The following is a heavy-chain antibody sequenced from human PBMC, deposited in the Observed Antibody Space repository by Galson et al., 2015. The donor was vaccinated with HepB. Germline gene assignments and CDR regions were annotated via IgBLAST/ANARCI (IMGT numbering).Heavy chain of an antibody. CDR2: ISYDGSSK. D-gene: IGHD3-3*01. CDR1: GFIFSNYN. J-gene: IGHJ4*02. V-gene: IGHV3-33*01. CDR3: VRDFLEWLQYSMPGDH. Sequence: SLRLSCAASGFIFSNYNMHWVRQAPGKGLEWVAMISYDGSSKYYADSVKGRFTISRDKSKDTLHLQMNTLRAEDTAVYYCVRDFLEWLQYSMPGDHWGQGILVTVS.